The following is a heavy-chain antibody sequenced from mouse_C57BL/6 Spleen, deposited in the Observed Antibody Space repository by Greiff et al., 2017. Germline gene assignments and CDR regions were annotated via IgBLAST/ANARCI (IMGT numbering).Heavy chain of an antibody. CDR2: INPNNGGT. V-gene: IGHV1-26*01. CDR1: GYTFTDYY. CDR3: ARSLYAMDY. Sequence: VQLQQSGPELVKPGASVKISCKASGYTFTDYYMNWVKQSHGKSLEWIGDINPNNGGTSYNQKFKGKATVTVDKSSSTAYMELRSLTSEDSAVYYCARSLYAMDYWGQGTSVTVSS. J-gene: IGHJ4*01.